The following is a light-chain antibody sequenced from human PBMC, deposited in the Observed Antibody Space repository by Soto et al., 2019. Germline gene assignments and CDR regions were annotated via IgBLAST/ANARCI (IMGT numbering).Light chain of an antibody. CDR1: SSNIGPNA. V-gene: IGLV1-44*01. CDR2: NNN. Sequence: QAVVTQPPSASGTPGQKVTISCSGSSSNIGPNAVNWYQQLPGTAPKLLLYNNNQRPSGVSDRFSGSKSGTSASLAISGLQSDDEADYHCAAWDDSLKGLVFGTGTKLTVL. CDR3: AAWDDSLKGLV. J-gene: IGLJ1*01.